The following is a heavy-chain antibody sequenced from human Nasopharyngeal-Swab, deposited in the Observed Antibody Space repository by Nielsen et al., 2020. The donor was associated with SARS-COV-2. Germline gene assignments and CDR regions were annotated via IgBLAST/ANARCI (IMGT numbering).Heavy chain of an antibody. V-gene: IGHV4-30-4*01. CDR2: IYYSGST. Sequence: WIRQPPGKGLEWIGYIYYSGSTYYNPSLKSRVTISVDTSKNQFSLKLSSATAADTAVYYCARDSPRGVISYWGQGTLVTVSS. CDR3: ARDSPRGVISY. D-gene: IGHD3-10*01. J-gene: IGHJ4*02.